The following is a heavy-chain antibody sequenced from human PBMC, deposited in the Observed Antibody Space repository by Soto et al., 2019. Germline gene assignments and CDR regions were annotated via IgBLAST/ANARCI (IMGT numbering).Heavy chain of an antibody. D-gene: IGHD5-18*01. Sequence: QVQLVESGGGVVQPGRSLRLSCAASGFTFSSYGMHWVRQAPGKGLEWVAVIWYDGSNKYYADSVKGRFTISRDNSKNTLHLQMNRLRAEDTAVYYCARADTHQPDYYYDGMDVWGQGTTVTVSS. CDR3: ARADTHQPDYYYDGMDV. J-gene: IGHJ6*02. V-gene: IGHV3-33*01. CDR2: IWYDGSNK. CDR1: GFTFSSYG.